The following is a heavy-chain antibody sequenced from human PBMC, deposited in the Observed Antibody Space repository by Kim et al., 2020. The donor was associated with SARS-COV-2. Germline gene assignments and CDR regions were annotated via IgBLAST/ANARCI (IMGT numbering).Heavy chain of an antibody. CDR3: AKGIEDIVVVPALGDYY. J-gene: IGHJ6*01. CDR1: GFTFSSYG. D-gene: IGHD2-2*01. CDR2: ISYDGSNK. V-gene: IGHV3-30*18. Sequence: GGSLRLSCAASGFTFSSYGMHWVRQAPGKGLEWVAVISYDGSNKYYADSVKGRFTISRDNSKNTLYLQMNSLRSEDTAVYYCAKGIEDIVVVPALGDYY.